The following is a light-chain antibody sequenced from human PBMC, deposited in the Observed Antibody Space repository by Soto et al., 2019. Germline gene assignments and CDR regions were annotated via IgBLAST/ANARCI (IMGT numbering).Light chain of an antibody. J-gene: IGKJ4*01. V-gene: IGKV1-12*01. Sequence: DIQMTQSPASVSASVGDSVTITCRASEGIRSWLAWYQQNPGQAPTLLIYAASSLQSGVPSRFSGSGSGTYFTLTISSLQPEDFAAYYCQHANSFPLTFGGGTKVEIK. CDR1: EGIRSW. CDR3: QHANSFPLT. CDR2: AAS.